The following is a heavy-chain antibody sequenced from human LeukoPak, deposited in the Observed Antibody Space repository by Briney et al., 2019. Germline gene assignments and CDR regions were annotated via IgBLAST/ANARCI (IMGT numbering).Heavy chain of an antibody. CDR2: INHSGST. CDR3: ARGRSVHNWKRPGVYFDY. V-gene: IGHV4-34*01. J-gene: IGHJ4*02. CDR1: GGSFSGYY. D-gene: IGHD1-20*01. Sequence: SETLSLTCAVYGGSFSGYYWSWIRQPPGKGLEWIGEINHSGSTNYNPSLTSRLTISVDTSKHQFSLKMSSVTAADTALYYCARGRSVHNWKRPGVYFDYWGQGNLVTVSS.